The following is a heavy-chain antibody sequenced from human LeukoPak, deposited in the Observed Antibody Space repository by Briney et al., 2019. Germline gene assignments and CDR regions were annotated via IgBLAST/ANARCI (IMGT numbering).Heavy chain of an antibody. CDR3: ARNGLWGGYDDYYYGMDV. V-gene: IGHV5-51*01. CDR1: GYSFTSYW. Sequence: GESLKISCKGSGYSFTSYWIGWVRQMPGKGLEWMGIIYPGDSDTRYSPSFQGQVTISANKSISTAYLQWSSLKASDTAMYYCARNGLWGGYDDYYYGMDVWGQGTTVTVSS. J-gene: IGHJ6*02. CDR2: IYPGDSDT. D-gene: IGHD5-12*01.